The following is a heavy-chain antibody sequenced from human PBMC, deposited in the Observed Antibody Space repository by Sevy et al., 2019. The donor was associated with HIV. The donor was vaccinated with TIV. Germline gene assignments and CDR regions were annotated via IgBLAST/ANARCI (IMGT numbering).Heavy chain of an antibody. Sequence: GGSLRLSCSASGFTFSSYAMHWVRQAPGKGLEYVSAISSNGGSTYYADSVKGRFTISRDNSKNTLYLQMSSLRAEDTAVYYCASELGYCSGGSCHFWSFGNGMDVWGQGTTVTVSS. CDR1: GFTFSSYA. J-gene: IGHJ6*02. D-gene: IGHD2-15*01. CDR2: ISSNGGST. V-gene: IGHV3-64D*06. CDR3: ASELGYCSGGSCHFWSFGNGMDV.